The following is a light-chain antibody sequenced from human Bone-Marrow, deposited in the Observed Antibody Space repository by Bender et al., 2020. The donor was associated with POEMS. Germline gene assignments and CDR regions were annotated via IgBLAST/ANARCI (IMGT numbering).Light chain of an antibody. Sequence: QSALTQPPSASGSPGQSVTISCTGTSSDVGGYNYVSWYQQHPGKAPKLIIYEVNKRPSGVPDRFSGSKSGDTASLTISGLQGDDEANYYCCSYAGSYTLVFGGGTKVTVL. V-gene: IGLV2-8*01. CDR1: SSDVGGYNY. J-gene: IGLJ3*02. CDR3: CSYAGSYTLV. CDR2: EVN.